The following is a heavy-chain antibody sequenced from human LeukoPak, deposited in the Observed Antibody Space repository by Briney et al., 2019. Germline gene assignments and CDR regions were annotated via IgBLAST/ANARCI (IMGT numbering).Heavy chain of an antibody. V-gene: IGHV1-2*04. CDR1: GYTFTGYY. CDR2: INPNSGGT. D-gene: IGHD1-1*01. Sequence: GASVKVSCKASGYTFTGYYMHWVRQAPGQGLEWMGWINPNSGGTNYAQKFQGWVTMTRDTSISTAYMELSRLRSGDTAVYYCARDRKKMNDWGYYYGMDVWGQGTTVTVSS. J-gene: IGHJ6*02. CDR3: ARDRKKMNDWGYYYGMDV.